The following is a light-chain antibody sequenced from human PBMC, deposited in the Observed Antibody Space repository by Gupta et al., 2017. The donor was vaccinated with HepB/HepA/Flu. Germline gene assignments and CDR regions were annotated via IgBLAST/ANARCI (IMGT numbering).Light chain of an antibody. CDR3: QQASSFPIT. CDR2: AAT. CDR1: QGISSW. J-gene: IGKJ5*01. V-gene: IGKV1-12*01. Sequence: DIQMTQSPSSLSASVGDRVTITCRARQGISSWLAWYQQKPVKAPKLLIYAATSVQRGVPSRFSGSGSGTDFTLTISSLQPEDFATYYCQQASSFPITFGQGTQLEIK.